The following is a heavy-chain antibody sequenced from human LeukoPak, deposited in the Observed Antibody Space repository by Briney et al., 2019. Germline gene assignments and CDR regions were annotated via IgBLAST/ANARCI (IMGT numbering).Heavy chain of an antibody. CDR3: ERNWFDP. V-gene: IGHV3-53*05. CDR1: WFTVSSDY. CDR2: IHSGGST. Sequence: GGSLRLSFAGSWFTVSSDYMSLVRQAPGKGLDCVLVIHSGGSTYYAHSEKGRFTISRDRYKNTVYLQMNSLRFEDTAMYYCERNWFDPWGQGTLVTVSS. J-gene: IGHJ5*02.